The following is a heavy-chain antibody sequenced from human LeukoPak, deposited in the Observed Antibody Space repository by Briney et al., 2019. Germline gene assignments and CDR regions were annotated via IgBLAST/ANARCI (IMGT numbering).Heavy chain of an antibody. V-gene: IGHV4-59*01. J-gene: IGHJ2*01. CDR3: ASRSGEVGYFDL. CDR1: GASIHSYY. Sequence: SETLSLTCAVSGASIHSYYWSWIRHPPGKGLEWIGYIYHSGSTNYNPSLKSRATISVDTSKNEFSLKLNSVTAAGTAVYDCASRSGEVGYFDLWGRGTLVTVSS. CDR2: IYHSGST. D-gene: IGHD6-25*01.